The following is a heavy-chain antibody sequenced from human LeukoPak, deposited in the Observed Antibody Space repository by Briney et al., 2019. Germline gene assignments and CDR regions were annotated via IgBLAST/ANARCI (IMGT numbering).Heavy chain of an antibody. CDR3: ARDQYCGGSDCYSFDY. V-gene: IGHV1-46*02. CDR2: INPSGGST. D-gene: IGHD2-21*02. CDR1: GYTFNSYY. Sequence: GASVKVSCKASGYTFNSYYMHWVRQAPGQGLEWMGIINPSGGSTSYAQKFQGRVTMTRDTSTSTVYMELSSLRSEDTAAYYCARDQYCGGSDCYSFDYWGQGTLVTISS. J-gene: IGHJ4*02.